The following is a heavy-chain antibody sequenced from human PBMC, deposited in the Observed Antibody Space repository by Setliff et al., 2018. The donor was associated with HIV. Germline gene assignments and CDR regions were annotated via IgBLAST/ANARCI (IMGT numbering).Heavy chain of an antibody. D-gene: IGHD6-19*01. CDR2: INAGNGNT. CDR3: ARDRGDRGLVRNYFDY. CDR1: GYTFTSYA. V-gene: IGHV1-3*01. J-gene: IGHJ4*02. Sequence: ASVKVSCKASGYTFTSYAMRWVRQAPGQRLEWMGWINAGNGNTKYSQKFQGRVTITRDTSASTAYMELSSLRSEDTAVYYCARDRGDRGLVRNYFDYWGQGTLVTVSS.